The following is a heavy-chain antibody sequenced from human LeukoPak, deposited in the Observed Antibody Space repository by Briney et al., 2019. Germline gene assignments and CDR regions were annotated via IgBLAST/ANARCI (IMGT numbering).Heavy chain of an antibody. CDR1: GFTFSAYW. CDR2: IKQDGSEE. CDR3: ARDFIVLSYSDFWRGYYAGDF. J-gene: IGHJ4*02. V-gene: IGHV3-7*01. D-gene: IGHD3-3*01. Sequence: GGSLRLSCAASGFTFSAYWMSWVRQTPGKGMEWVANIKQDGSEEYYVDSVKGRFTISRDNAKSSLYLQMNSLGAEDTAFYYCARDFIVLSYSDFWRGYYAGDFWGQGTLVTVTS.